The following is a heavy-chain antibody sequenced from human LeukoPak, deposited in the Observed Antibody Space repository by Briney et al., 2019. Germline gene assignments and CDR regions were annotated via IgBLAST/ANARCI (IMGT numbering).Heavy chain of an antibody. CDR3: ARHASGHYCDS. V-gene: IGHV3-23*01. CDR2: ISGSGGIK. J-gene: IGHJ4*02. CDR1: GFPLSSYA. Sequence: PGGSLRLPCAASGFPLSSYAMTWVRQAPGKALEWVSTISGSGGIKYYADSVKGRLTISRDNSKNTLYLQMNRLRAEDTAVYYCARHASGHYCDSWGEGTLVTVSS. D-gene: IGHD3-3*01.